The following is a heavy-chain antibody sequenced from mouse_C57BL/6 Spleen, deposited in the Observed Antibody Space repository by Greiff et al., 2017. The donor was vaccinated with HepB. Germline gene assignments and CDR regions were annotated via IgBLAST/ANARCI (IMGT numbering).Heavy chain of an antibody. V-gene: IGHV1-78*01. CDR3: ARSEAHYYGSYWYFDV. CDR1: GYTFTDHT. J-gene: IGHJ1*03. Sequence: VKLVESDAELVKPGASVKISCKVSGYTFTDHTIHWMKQRPEQGLEWIGYIYPRDGSTKYNEKFKGKATLTADKSSSTAYMQLNSLTSEDSAVYFCARSEAHYYGSYWYFDVWGTGTTVTVSS. D-gene: IGHD1-1*01. CDR2: IYPRDGST.